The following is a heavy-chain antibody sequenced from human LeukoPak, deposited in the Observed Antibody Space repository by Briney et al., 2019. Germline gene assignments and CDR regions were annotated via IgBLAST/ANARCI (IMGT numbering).Heavy chain of an antibody. D-gene: IGHD2-15*01. J-gene: IGHJ4*02. CDR3: AKGTSVVVVAATDY. CDR1: GGSISSYY. CDR2: IYYSGST. V-gene: IGHV4-59*01. Sequence: SETLSLTCTVSGGSISSYYWSWIRQPPGKGLDWIGYIYYSGSTNYNPSLKSRVTISVDTSKNQFSLKLSSVTAADTAVYYCAKGTSVVVVAATDYWGQGTLVTVSS.